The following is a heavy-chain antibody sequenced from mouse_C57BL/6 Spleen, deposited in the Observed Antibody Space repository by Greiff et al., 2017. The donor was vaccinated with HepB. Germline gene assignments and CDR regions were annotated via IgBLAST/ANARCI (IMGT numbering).Heavy chain of an antibody. CDR2: ISSGSSTI. J-gene: IGHJ2*01. Sequence: EVKLVESGGGLVKPGGSLKLSCAASGFTFSDYGMHWVRQAPEKGLEWVAYISSGSSTIYYADTVKGRFTISSDNAKNTLFLQMTSLRSEDTAMYYCGKGGRPDYWGQGTTLTVSS. V-gene: IGHV5-17*01. CDR1: GFTFSDYG. CDR3: GKGGRPDY. D-gene: IGHD1-1*01.